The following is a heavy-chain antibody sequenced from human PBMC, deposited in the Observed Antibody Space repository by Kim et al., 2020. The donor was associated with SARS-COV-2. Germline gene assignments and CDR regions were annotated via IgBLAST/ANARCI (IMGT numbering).Heavy chain of an antibody. CDR1: GFTFSNYW. D-gene: IGHD6-13*01. J-gene: IGHJ1*01. CDR2: IKQDGSQK. CDR3: TTAIRVATGY. Sequence: GGSLRLSCAASGFTFSNYWMNWVRQAPGKGLEWVANIKQDGSQKSYMDSVKGRFTISRDNAKNSLYLQMNRLRAEDTAVYYCTTAIRVATGYWGQGTFVPVSS. V-gene: IGHV3-7*03.